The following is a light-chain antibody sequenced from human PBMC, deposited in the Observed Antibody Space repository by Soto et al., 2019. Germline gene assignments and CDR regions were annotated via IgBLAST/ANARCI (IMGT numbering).Light chain of an antibody. CDR1: SSDVGGYNY. CDR2: EVS. CDR3: SSYVGSNNMV. J-gene: IGLJ2*01. Sequence: QSALTQPPSASGSPGQSVTISCTGTSSDVGGYNYVSWHQQHPGKAPKLMIYEVSKRPSGVPDRFSGSKSGNTASMTVSGLQAEDVADYYCSSYVGSNNMVFGGGTKLTVL. V-gene: IGLV2-8*01.